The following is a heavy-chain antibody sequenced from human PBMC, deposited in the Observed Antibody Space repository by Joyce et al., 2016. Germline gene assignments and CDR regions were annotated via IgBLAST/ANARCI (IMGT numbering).Heavy chain of an antibody. D-gene: IGHD2-8*01. CDR1: GFTFSDYS. CDR3: ARSSYTNGIFDY. J-gene: IGHJ4*02. V-gene: IGHV3-21*01. CDR2: LSNSISYI. Sequence: EVQLVESGGGLVKPGGSLRVSCAAFGFTFSDYSMSWVCQAPGKGMEGVSSLSNSISYIKYTDSVKGWFTISRDNAKNSLYLQMNSLRVEDTAVYYCARSSYTNGIFDYWGQGTLVTVSS.